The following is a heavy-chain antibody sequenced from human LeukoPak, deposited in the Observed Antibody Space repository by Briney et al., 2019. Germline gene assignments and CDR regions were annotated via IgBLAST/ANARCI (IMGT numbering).Heavy chain of an antibody. J-gene: IGHJ4*02. D-gene: IGHD3-22*01. CDR1: GGSFSGYY. V-gene: IGHV4-34*01. Sequence: SETLSLTCAVYGGSFSGYYWSWIRQPPGKGLEWIGEINHSGSTNYNPSLKSRVTISVDTSKNQFSLKLSSVTAANTAVYYCARHTDSSGYSTNSLFDYWGQGTLVTVSS. CDR2: INHSGST. CDR3: ARHTDSSGYSTNSLFDY.